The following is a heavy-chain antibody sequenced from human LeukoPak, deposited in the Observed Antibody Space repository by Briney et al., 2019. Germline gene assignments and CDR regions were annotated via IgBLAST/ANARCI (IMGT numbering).Heavy chain of an antibody. J-gene: IGHJ4*02. Sequence: GASVKVFCKASGYTFTGYYMHWVRQAPGQGLEWVGWINPNSGGTNYAQKFQGRVTMTRDTSISTAYMELSRLRSDDTAVYYCASQYYYDSSGYYGYWGQGTLVTVSS. CDR1: GYTFTGYY. CDR2: INPNSGGT. CDR3: ASQYYYDSSGYYGY. V-gene: IGHV1-2*02. D-gene: IGHD3-22*01.